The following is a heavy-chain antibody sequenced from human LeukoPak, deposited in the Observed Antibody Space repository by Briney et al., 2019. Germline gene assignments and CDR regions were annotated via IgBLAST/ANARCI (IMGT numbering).Heavy chain of an antibody. Sequence: PGGSLRLSCAASGFTFSSYWLHWVRQAPGKGLVWVSRINSDGSSTSYADSVKGRFTISRDNAKNTLYLQMNSLRAEDTAVYYCARDRGDIAAAWNWFDPWGQGTLVTVSS. CDR3: ARDRGDIAAAWNWFDP. J-gene: IGHJ5*02. V-gene: IGHV3-74*01. CDR2: INSDGSST. CDR1: GFTFSSYW. D-gene: IGHD6-13*01.